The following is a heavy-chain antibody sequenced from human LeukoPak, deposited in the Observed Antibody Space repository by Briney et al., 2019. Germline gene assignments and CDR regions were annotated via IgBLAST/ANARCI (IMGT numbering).Heavy chain of an antibody. D-gene: IGHD2-8*01. J-gene: IGHJ4*02. CDR1: GGSMTSNNYY. CDR3: WRPHCSNSVCSSSRVDF. Sequence: SETLSLTCTVSGGSMTSNNYYWGWIRQPPGKGLEWIGNIHYSGSTHYSPSLKNRVTISVDTSKNQFSLRLKSVTAADTAVYYCWRPHCSNSVCSSSRVDFWGQGTLVTVSS. CDR2: IHYSGST. V-gene: IGHV4-39*01.